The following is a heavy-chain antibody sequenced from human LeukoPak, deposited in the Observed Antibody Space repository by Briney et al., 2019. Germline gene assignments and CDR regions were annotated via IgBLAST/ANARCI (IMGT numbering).Heavy chain of an antibody. D-gene: IGHD6-19*01. Sequence: ASVKVSCKASGYTFTGYYMHWVRQAPGQGLEWMGWINPNSGGTNYAQKFQGRVTMTRDTSISTAYMELSRLRSDDTAVYHCAQSPIVVAGTIDIWGQGTMVTVSS. V-gene: IGHV1-2*02. CDR2: INPNSGGT. CDR3: AQSPIVVAGTIDI. CDR1: GYTFTGYY. J-gene: IGHJ3*02.